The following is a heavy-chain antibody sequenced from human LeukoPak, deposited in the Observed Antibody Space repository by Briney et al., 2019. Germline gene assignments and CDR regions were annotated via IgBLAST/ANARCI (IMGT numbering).Heavy chain of an antibody. D-gene: IGHD3-10*01. CDR2: ISGSGGST. V-gene: IGHV3-23*01. J-gene: IGHJ5*02. CDR1: GFTFSSYA. Sequence: GGSLRLSCAASGFTFSSYAMGWVRQAPGKGLEWVSAISGSGGSTYYADSVKGRFTISRDNSKNTLYLQMNSLRAEDTAVYYCAKDLSGITMVRGVIPWFDPWGQGTLVTVSS. CDR3: AKDLSGITMVRGVIPWFDP.